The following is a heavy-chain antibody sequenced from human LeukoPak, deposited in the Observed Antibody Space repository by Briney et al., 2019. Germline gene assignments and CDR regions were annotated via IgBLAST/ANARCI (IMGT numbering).Heavy chain of an antibody. J-gene: IGHJ4*02. Sequence: PGGSLRLSCAASGFTFSSYAMHWVRQAPGKGLEWVAVISYDGSNIYYADSVKGRFTISRDNSKNTLYLQMNSLRAEDTAVYYCARDFVSSWPLYYFDYWGQGTLVTVSS. CDR3: ARDFVSSWPLYYFDY. CDR1: GFTFSSYA. V-gene: IGHV3-30-3*01. D-gene: IGHD6-13*01. CDR2: ISYDGSNI.